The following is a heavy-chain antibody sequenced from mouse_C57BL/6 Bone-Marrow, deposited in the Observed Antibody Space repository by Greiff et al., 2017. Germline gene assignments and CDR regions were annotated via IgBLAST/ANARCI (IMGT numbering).Heavy chain of an antibody. D-gene: IGHD4-1*01. J-gene: IGHJ2*01. CDR1: GYTFTDYY. CDR2: INPNNGGT. Sequence: VQLQQSGPELVKPGASVKISCKASGYTFTDYYMNWVKQSHGKSLEWIGDINPNNGGTSYNQKFKGKATLTVDKSSSTAYMELRSLTSEDSAVYYCARSATNWDEDYWGQGTTLTVSS. CDR3: ARSATNWDEDY. V-gene: IGHV1-26*01.